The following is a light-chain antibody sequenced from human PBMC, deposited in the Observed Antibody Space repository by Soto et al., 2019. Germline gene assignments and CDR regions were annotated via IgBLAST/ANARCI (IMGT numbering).Light chain of an antibody. J-gene: IGKJ5*01. V-gene: IGKV1-33*01. CDR1: QDVSNY. CDR2: DAS. CDR3: QQYSNLIT. Sequence: DIQMTQSPSSLSASVGDRVTITCQASQDVSNYLNWYQQKLGKAPKLLIYDASNLETGVPSRFSGSASGTYFSFTISSLQPEDFATYYCQQYSNLITFGQGTRLEIK.